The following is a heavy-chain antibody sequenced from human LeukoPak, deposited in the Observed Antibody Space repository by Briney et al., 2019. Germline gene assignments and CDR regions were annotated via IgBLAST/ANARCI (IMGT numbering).Heavy chain of an antibody. CDR2: ISESGGST. V-gene: IGHV3-23*01. J-gene: IGHJ4*02. D-gene: IGHD3-3*01. CDR3: AKSPSLLITIFGPLDY. CDR1: GFTFSSYA. Sequence: GGSLRLSFAASGFTFSSYAMSWVRQAPGKGLEWVSAISESGGSTYYADSVKGRFTISRDNSKNTLYLQMNSLRAEDTAVYYCAKSPSLLITIFGPLDYWGQGTLVTVSS.